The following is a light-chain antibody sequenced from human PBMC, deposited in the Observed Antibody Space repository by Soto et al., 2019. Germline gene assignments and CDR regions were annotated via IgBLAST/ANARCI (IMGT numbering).Light chain of an antibody. Sequence: EIVLTQSPGTLSLSPGERATLSCRASQSVSSNYLAWYQQKPGQAPRLLIYGASIRATGIPDRFIGSGSGTDFTLTISRLEPEDFAVYYCQQYGGSPRVTFGGGTKVEIK. V-gene: IGKV3-20*01. CDR3: QQYGGSPRVT. CDR2: GAS. CDR1: QSVSSNY. J-gene: IGKJ4*01.